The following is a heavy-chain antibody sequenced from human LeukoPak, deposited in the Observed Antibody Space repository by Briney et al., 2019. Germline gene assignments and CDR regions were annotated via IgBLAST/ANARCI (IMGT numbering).Heavy chain of an antibody. CDR2: ISSSSSYI. V-gene: IGHV3-21*01. CDR3: ARPFFWSGLFYYMDV. J-gene: IGHJ6*03. CDR1: GFTFSSYS. D-gene: IGHD3-3*01. Sequence: PGGSLRRSCAASGFTFSSYSMNWVRQAPGKGLEWVSSISSSSSYIYYADSVKGRFTISRDNAKNSLYLQMNSLRAEDTAVYYCARPFFWSGLFYYMDVWGKGTTVTVSS.